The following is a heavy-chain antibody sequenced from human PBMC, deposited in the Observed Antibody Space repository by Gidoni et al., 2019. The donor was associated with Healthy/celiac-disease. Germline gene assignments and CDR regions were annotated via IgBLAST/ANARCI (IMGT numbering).Heavy chain of an antibody. Sequence: GLEYVSAISSNGGSTYYADSVKGRFTISRDNSKNTLYLQMSSLRAEDTAVYYCVKAPGNYGSGSLTMSGYYYYGMDVWGQGTTVTVSS. CDR3: VKAPGNYGSGSLTMSGYYYYGMDV. CDR2: ISSNGGST. J-gene: IGHJ6*02. V-gene: IGHV3-64D*06. D-gene: IGHD3-10*01.